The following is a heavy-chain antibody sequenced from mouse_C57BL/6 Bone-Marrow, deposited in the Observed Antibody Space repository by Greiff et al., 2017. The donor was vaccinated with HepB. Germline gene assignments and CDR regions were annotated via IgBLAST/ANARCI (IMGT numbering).Heavy chain of an antibody. CDR1: GYTFTNYW. V-gene: IGHV1-63*01. J-gene: IGHJ4*01. CDR2: IYPGGGYT. Sequence: QVQLKESGAELVRPGTSVKMSCKASGYTFTNYWIGWAKQRPGHGLEWIGDIYPGGGYTNYNEKFKGKATLTADKSSSTAYMQFSSLTSEDSAIYYCARSRYAMDYWGQGTSVTVSS. CDR3: ARSRYAMDY.